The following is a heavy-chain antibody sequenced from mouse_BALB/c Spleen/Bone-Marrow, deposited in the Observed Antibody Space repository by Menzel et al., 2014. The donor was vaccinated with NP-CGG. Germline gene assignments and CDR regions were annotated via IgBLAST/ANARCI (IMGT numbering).Heavy chain of an antibody. CDR3: ANLGRYAMGY. CDR1: GYTFTSYW. CDR2: IAPGSGST. J-gene: IGHJ4*01. V-gene: IGHV1S41*01. D-gene: IGHD3-1*01. Sequence: DLVKPGASVKLSCKASGYTFTSYWINWIKQRPGQGLEWIGRIAPGSGSTYYDEMFKGKATLTVDTSSSTAYIQLSSLTSEDTAVYFCANLGRYAMGYWGQGTSVTVSS.